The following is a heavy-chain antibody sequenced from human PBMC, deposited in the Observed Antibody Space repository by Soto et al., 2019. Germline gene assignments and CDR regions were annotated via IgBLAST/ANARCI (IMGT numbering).Heavy chain of an antibody. V-gene: IGHV4-31*03. D-gene: IGHD2-8*01. J-gene: IGHJ6*02. Sequence: PSETLSLTCTVSGASFSHSGRFWTWIRQFPGKGLEWVGYIYSSGSTHYNPSLQCRLSLSLDTSKSQFSLNLTSVTAADTAIYYCARGCMLPVPGYNDGLDDWDGGTTVT. CDR3: ARGCMLPVPGYNDGLDD. CDR2: IYSSGST. CDR1: GASFSHSGRF.